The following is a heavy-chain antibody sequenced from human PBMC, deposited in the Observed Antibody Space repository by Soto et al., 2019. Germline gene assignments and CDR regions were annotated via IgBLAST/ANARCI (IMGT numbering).Heavy chain of an antibody. J-gene: IGHJ5*02. Sequence: QVQLVQSGAEVKKPGASVKVSCKASGYTFTGYYMHWVRQAPGQGLEWIGWINPNSGGTNYAQKFQGRVTMTRDTSISTAYMELSRLRSDDTAVYYCAREWYDSSGYSNWFDPWGQGTLVTVSS. CDR2: INPNSGGT. CDR1: GYTFTGYY. D-gene: IGHD3-22*01. CDR3: AREWYDSSGYSNWFDP. V-gene: IGHV1-2*02.